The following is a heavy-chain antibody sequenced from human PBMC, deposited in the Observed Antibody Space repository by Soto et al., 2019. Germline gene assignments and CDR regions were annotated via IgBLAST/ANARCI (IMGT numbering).Heavy chain of an antibody. CDR2: LDAEDGET. CDR1: GYSLSDLS. D-gene: IGHD2-2*01. J-gene: IGHJ4*02. Sequence: ASVKVSCKVSGYSLSDLSIHGVRQAPGKGLEWMGGLDAEDGETIYAQKLQGRGTMTEDTSTDTAYMELSSLTSEDTAMYYCATLPRTIERTPAAIWSFDSWGQGTLVTVSS. V-gene: IGHV1-24*01. CDR3: ATLPRTIERTPAAIWSFDS.